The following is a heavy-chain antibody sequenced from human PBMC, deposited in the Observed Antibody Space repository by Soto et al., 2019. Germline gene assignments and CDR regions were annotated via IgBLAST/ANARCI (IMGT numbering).Heavy chain of an antibody. CDR1: GYTFTGYY. CDR3: ARAKTAKPYFDY. V-gene: IGHV1-2*04. CDR2: INPNSGGT. Sequence: ALLKVSCKASGYTFTGYYMHWGRQAPGQGLEWMGWINPNSGGTNYAQKFQGWVTMTRDTSISTAYMELSRLRSDDTAVYYCARAKTAKPYFDYWGQGTLVTVSS. J-gene: IGHJ4*02.